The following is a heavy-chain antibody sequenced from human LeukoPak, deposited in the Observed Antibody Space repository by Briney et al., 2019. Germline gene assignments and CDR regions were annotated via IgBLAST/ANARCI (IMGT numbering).Heavy chain of an antibody. Sequence: PGGSLRLSCAASGFTFSSYAMSWVRQAPGKGLEWVSTISASGSSTYYADSVKGRFTLSRDNSKNTLYLQMNSLRAEHTAVYYCAKSHYYGSGSYDYWGQGTLVTVSS. J-gene: IGHJ4*02. CDR1: GFTFSSYA. CDR2: ISASGSST. CDR3: AKSHYYGSGSYDY. V-gene: IGHV3-23*01. D-gene: IGHD3-10*01.